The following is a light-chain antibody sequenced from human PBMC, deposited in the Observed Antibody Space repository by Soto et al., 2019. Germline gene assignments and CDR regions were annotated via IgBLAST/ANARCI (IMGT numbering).Light chain of an antibody. J-gene: IGKJ4*01. V-gene: IGKV3-11*01. Sequence: EVVLTQSPATLSLSPGERATLSCRASQNIDNYVAWYQQKFGQAPRLLIYDASNRATGIPARFSGRGSGTDFTLTIDSLEPEDFAVYYCQHRSNWPRTFGGGTQVEIK. CDR1: QNIDNY. CDR2: DAS. CDR3: QHRSNWPRT.